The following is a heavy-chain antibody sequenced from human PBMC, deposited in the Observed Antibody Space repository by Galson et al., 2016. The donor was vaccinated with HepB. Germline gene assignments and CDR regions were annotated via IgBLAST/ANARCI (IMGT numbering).Heavy chain of an antibody. D-gene: IGHD2-2*01. Sequence: SLRLSCAASGLAFADYAMHWVRQAPGKGLEWVSLVSGDGGRTYYADSVKGRFTISRDNTENSLYLQMNSLKTEDTALYYCAKELPSPSRDYYYSYGLDVWGQGTTVTVSS. CDR2: VSGDGGRT. V-gene: IGHV3-43*02. CDR3: AKELPSPSRDYYYSYGLDV. J-gene: IGHJ6*02. CDR1: GLAFADYA.